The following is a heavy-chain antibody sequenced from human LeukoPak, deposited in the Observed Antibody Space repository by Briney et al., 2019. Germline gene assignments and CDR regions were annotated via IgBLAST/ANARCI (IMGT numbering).Heavy chain of an antibody. CDR3: ARGTVTAPDY. CDR2: IYSGGNT. D-gene: IGHD2-21*02. Sequence: GRSLRLSCAASAFSVSNTYMSWVRQAPGKWLEWVSIIYSGGNTYYADSVKGRFTISRDNSKNTLYLQMNRLRPEDTAVYYCARGTVTAPDYWGQGTLVTVSS. J-gene: IGHJ4*02. V-gene: IGHV3-53*01. CDR1: AFSVSNTY.